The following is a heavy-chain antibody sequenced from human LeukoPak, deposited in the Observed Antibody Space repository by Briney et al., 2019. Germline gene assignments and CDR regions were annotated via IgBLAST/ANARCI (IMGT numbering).Heavy chain of an antibody. D-gene: IGHD3-10*01. V-gene: IGHV1-69*06. CDR3: ARVLLWFGEHCFDY. CDR2: IIPIFGTA. J-gene: IGHJ4*02. Sequence: SVKVSCQASGGTFSNYAISWVRPAPAQGLEWMGGIIPIFGTANYAQKFRGRVTISADKTTRTAYMELSSLRSEDTAVYYCARVLLWFGEHCFDYWGQGTLVTVSS. CDR1: GGTFSNYA.